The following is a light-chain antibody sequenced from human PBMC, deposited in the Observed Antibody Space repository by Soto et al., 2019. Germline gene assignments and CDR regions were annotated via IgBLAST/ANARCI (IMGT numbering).Light chain of an antibody. CDR2: GAS. V-gene: IGKV3-15*01. J-gene: IGKJ1*01. CDR1: QTVSRN. Sequence: EIVMTQSPATLSVSPGERATLSCRASQTVSRNLAWYQQKPGQAPRLLIYGASTRATAIPARFSGSGSGTEFTRTISSLQSEDFAVYYCQQYNNWPRGTFGQGTKVEIK. CDR3: QQYNNWPRGT.